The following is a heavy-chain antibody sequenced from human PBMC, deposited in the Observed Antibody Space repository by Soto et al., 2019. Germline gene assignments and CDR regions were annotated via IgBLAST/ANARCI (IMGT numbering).Heavy chain of an antibody. D-gene: IGHD2-15*01. CDR1: GGSISSSSSY. Sequence: PSETLSLTCTVSGGSISSSSSYWGWIRQPPGKGLEWIGSIYYRGNTYYNPSLKSRVTISVDTSKNQFSLKLSSVTAADTAVYYCAGEGGGYCSGGSCQVDYWGQGTLVTVS. CDR2: IYYRGNT. V-gene: IGHV4-39*02. J-gene: IGHJ4*02. CDR3: AGEGGGYCSGGSCQVDY.